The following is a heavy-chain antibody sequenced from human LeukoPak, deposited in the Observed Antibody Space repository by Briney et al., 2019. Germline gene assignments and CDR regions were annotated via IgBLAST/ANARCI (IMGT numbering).Heavy chain of an antibody. J-gene: IGHJ1*01. CDR2: ISAYNGNT. Sequence: ASVRVSCKASGYTFNVYGISWVRQAPGQGLEGMGWISAYNGNTNYAQKVQGRVTMTTDTSTTTAYMELRSLRSDDTAVYFCARDDYGSGSFSPFLYWGQGTLVTVSS. CDR1: GYTFNVYG. V-gene: IGHV1-18*01. CDR3: ARDDYGSGSFSPFLY. D-gene: IGHD3-10*01.